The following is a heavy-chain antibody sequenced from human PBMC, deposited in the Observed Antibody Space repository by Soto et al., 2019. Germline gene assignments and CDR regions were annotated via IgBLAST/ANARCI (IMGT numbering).Heavy chain of an antibody. CDR2: ISYDGSNK. D-gene: IGHD3-10*01. V-gene: IGHV3-30*18. CDR3: AKDLTMVRGVDTYYYYYGMDV. Sequence: GGSLRLSCAASGFTFSSYGMHWVRQAPGKGLEWVAVISYDGSNKYYADSVKGRFTISRDDSKNTPYLQMNSLRAEDTAVYYCAKDLTMVRGVDTYYYYYGMDVWGQGTTVTVSS. J-gene: IGHJ6*02. CDR1: GFTFSSYG.